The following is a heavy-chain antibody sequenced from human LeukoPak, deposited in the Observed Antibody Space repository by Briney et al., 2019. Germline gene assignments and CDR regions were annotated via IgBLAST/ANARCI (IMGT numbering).Heavy chain of an antibody. CDR2: IRYDGSNK. CDR1: GFTFSSYG. Sequence: GGSLRLSCAASGFTFSSYGMHWVRQAPGKGLEWVAFIRYDGSNKYYADSVKGRFTISRDNSKNTLYLQMNSLRAEDTAVYYCAGETYYCDSSGYFDYWGQGTLVTVSS. CDR3: AGETYYCDSSGYFDY. J-gene: IGHJ4*02. V-gene: IGHV3-30*02. D-gene: IGHD3-22*01.